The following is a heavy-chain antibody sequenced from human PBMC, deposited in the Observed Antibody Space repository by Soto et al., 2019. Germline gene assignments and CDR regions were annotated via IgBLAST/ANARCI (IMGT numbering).Heavy chain of an antibody. Sequence: PGESLKISCKGSGYSFTSHWIGWVRQMPGKGLEWMGIIYPGDSATRYSPPFQGQVTISADKSVSTAYLQWSSLKASDTAMYYCAKSPDYGDYMGFDAWAQGTLVTVSS. CDR2: IYPGDSAT. V-gene: IGHV5-51*01. D-gene: IGHD4-17*01. CDR1: GYSFTSHW. CDR3: AKSPDYGDYMGFDA. J-gene: IGHJ4*02.